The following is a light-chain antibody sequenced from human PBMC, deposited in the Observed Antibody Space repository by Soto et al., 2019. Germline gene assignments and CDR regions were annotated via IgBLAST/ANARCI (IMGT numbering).Light chain of an antibody. V-gene: IGLV2-14*01. J-gene: IGLJ1*01. CDR3: SSYTGGNPSYV. CDR2: EVT. Sequence: QSALTQPASVSGSPGQSITISCTGTTSDVGRYKFVSWYQHHPGKAPKLLIFEVTNRPSGVSSRFSGSKSGNTASLTVSGLQAEDEADYYCSSYTGGNPSYVFGTGTKLTVL. CDR1: TSDVGRYKF.